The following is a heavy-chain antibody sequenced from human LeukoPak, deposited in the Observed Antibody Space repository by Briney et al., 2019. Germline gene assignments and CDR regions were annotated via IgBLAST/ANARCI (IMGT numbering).Heavy chain of an antibody. CDR1: GFTFSSYS. CDR2: ISSSSSTI. D-gene: IGHD5-24*01. CDR3: ARDLGQLEVGGNDY. J-gene: IGHJ4*02. Sequence: GGSLRLSCAASGFTFSSYSMNWVRQAPGKGLEWVSYISSSSSTIYYADSVKGRFTISRDNAKNSLYLQMNSLRAEDTAVYYCARDLGQLEVGGNDYWGQGTLVTVSS. V-gene: IGHV3-48*04.